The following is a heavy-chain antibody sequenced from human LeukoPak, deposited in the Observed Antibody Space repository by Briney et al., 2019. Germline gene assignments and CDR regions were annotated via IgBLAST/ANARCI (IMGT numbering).Heavy chain of an antibody. J-gene: IGHJ5*02. CDR2: ISKDGSTS. D-gene: IGHD3-22*01. V-gene: IGHV3-74*01. Sequence: PGGSLRLSCEASGFTFSNHWMHWVRQAPGKGLVWVSVISKDGSTSIYADSVRGRLTISRDNAKNTLYLQMNSPRVEDTSVYYCARDYYMGIVDQWGQGTRVTVSS. CDR3: ARDYYMGIVDQ. CDR1: GFTFSNHW.